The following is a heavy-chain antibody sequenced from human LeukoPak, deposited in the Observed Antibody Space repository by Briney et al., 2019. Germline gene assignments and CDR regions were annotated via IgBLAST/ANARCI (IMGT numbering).Heavy chain of an antibody. CDR2: ISAYNGNT. CDR3: ARDRGPGITIFGVVIIPRETYYYYGMDV. Sequence: ASVKVSCKASGYTFTSYGISWVRQAPGQGLEWMGWISAYNGNTNYAQKLQGRATMTTDTSTGTAYMELRSLRSDDTAVYYCARDRGPGITIFGVVIIPRETYYYYGMDVWGQGTTVTVSS. CDR1: GYTFTSYG. V-gene: IGHV1-18*01. D-gene: IGHD3-3*01. J-gene: IGHJ6*02.